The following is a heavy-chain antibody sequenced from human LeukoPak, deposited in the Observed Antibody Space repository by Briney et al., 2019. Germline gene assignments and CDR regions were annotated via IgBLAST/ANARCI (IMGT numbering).Heavy chain of an antibody. CDR2: INHSGSS. CDR3: ARSLRYSYGHDYYGSSGYYYYLDY. CDR1: GGSFNGYY. D-gene: IGHD3-22*01. V-gene: IGHV4-34*01. Sequence: ASETLSLTCAVSGGSFNGYYWTWIRQPPGKGLEWSGEINHSGSSNYNPSPKSRVTISADTSNNQFSLKLSSVTAADTAVYYCARSLRYSYGHDYYGSSGYYYYLDYWGQGTLVTVSS. J-gene: IGHJ4*02.